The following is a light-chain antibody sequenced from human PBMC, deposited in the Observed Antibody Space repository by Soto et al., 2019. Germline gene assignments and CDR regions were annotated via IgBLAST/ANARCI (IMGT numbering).Light chain of an antibody. Sequence: DIQMTQSPSFVSASVGDRVTITCRASQGISKWLAWYQQKPGKAPKLLIYATSNLQCGVPSRFSGSGSGTDFTLTIGSLQPEDSATYSCQQSSSFPLTFGPGTKVDIK. CDR2: ATS. CDR3: QQSSSFPLT. J-gene: IGKJ3*01. V-gene: IGKV1-12*01. CDR1: QGISKW.